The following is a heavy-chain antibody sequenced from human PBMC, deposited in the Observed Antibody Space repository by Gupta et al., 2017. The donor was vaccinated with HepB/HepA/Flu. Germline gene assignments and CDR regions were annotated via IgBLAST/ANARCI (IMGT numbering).Heavy chain of an antibody. J-gene: IGHJ4*02. Sequence: EVQLLESGGVLVQPGGSLRLSCTASGFTFSSYAMSWVRQAPGKGLEWVSTISGDGGSTYYAASVKGRFPISRDNSKNTLYLQMNSLRAEDTAVYYCTSGGGYQLLPFDYWGQGTLVTVSS. CDR1: GFTFSSYA. CDR2: ISGDGGST. V-gene: IGHV3-23*01. CDR3: TSGGGYQLLPFDY. D-gene: IGHD2-2*01.